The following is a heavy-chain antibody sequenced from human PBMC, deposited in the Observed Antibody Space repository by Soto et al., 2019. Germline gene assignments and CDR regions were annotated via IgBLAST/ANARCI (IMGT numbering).Heavy chain of an antibody. D-gene: IGHD3-10*01. CDR2: IDPSGGKT. CDR1: GYTFTRDQ. V-gene: IGHV1-46*01. CDR3: GRVMRSLLSITALDT. Sequence: ASVKISCKASGYTFTRDQIHWVRQAPGQGLEWMGMIDPSGGKTNYAQKFQGRVTMTRDTSTSTVYMALSSLRSEDTAIYFCGRVMRSLLSITALDTWGQGPLVTASS. J-gene: IGHJ5*02.